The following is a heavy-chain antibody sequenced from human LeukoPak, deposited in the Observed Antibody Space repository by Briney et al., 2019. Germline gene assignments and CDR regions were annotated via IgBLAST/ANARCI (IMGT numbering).Heavy chain of an antibody. CDR3: ARDSVTAPPFDY. J-gene: IGHJ4*02. D-gene: IGHD4-23*01. V-gene: IGHV1-18*01. CDR2: IRAYNGNT. CDR1: GYTFTSYG. Sequence: ASMQFSCKASGYTFTSYGISWVRQAPGQGLEWMGWIRAYNGNTNYAQKLQGRVTMTTDTSMSTAYMELRSLRSDDTAVYYCARDSVTAPPFDYWGQGTVVTVSS.